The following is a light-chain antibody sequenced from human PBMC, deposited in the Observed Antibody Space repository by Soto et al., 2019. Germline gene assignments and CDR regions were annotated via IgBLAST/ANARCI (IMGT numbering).Light chain of an antibody. Sequence: QSVLTQSPSAFASLGASVKLTCTLSSGHSSYAIAWHQQQPEKGPRYLMKLSSDGSHSKGDGIPDRFSGSSSGAERYLTISSLQSEDEADYYCQTWGTGLVVFGGGTKLTVL. CDR1: SGHSSYA. J-gene: IGLJ3*02. CDR3: QTWGTGLVV. V-gene: IGLV4-69*01. CDR2: LSSDGSH.